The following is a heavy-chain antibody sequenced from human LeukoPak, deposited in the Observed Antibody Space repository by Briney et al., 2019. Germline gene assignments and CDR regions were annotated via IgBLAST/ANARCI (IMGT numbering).Heavy chain of an antibody. D-gene: IGHD6-13*01. Sequence: GGSLRLSCAASGFTFSDYYMSWIRQAPGKGLEWVSYISSSSTYTTYADSVKGRFTISRDNAKNSLYLQMNSLRGEDTAAYYCARLGSIAAAGTPDYWGQGTLVTVSS. CDR2: ISSSSTYT. J-gene: IGHJ4*02. CDR1: GFTFSDYY. CDR3: ARLGSIAAAGTPDY. V-gene: IGHV3-11*06.